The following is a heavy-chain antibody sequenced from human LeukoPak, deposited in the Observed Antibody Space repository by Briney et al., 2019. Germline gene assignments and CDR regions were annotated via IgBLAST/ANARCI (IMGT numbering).Heavy chain of an antibody. D-gene: IGHD6-19*01. V-gene: IGHV3-23*01. CDR3: AKVGIAVAGKVLYYFDY. CDR2: ISGSGGST. Sequence: GGSLRLSCAASGFTFSSYAMSWVRQAPGKGLEWVSAISGSGGSTYYADSGKGRFTISRDNSKNTLYLQMNSLRAEDTAVYYCAKVGIAVAGKVLYYFDYWGQGTLVTVSS. J-gene: IGHJ4*02. CDR1: GFTFSSYA.